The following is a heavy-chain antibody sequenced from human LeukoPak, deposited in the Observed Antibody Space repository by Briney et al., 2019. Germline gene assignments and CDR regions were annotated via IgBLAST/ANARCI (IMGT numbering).Heavy chain of an antibody. J-gene: IGHJ4*02. CDR3: ARDPVRGTVFDY. CDR2: INPSGGST. V-gene: IGHV1-46*01. CDR1: GYTFTSYY. Sequence: ASVKVSCKASGYTFTSYYMHWVRQAPGQGLEWMGIINPSGGSTSYAQKFQGRVTMTRDTSTSTVYMELSSLRSEDTAVYYCARDPVRGTVFDYWGQGTLITASS. D-gene: IGHD1-1*01.